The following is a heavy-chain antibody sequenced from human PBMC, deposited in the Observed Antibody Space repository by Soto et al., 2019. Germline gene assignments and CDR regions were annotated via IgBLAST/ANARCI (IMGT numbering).Heavy chain of an antibody. CDR1: GYTFTTFW. V-gene: IGHV5-10-1*01. CDR3: ARLYGSSSTCDSWFDP. D-gene: IGHD2-2*01. J-gene: IGHJ5*02. Sequence: XEFLKMSCTGFGYTFTTFWISWVRQIPGRGLEWMGRIDPRDSYTNYSPSCQGHVTISVDKSISTAYLQWGSLKASDTAMYYCARLYGSSSTCDSWFDPWGQGTLVTVSS. CDR2: IDPRDSYT.